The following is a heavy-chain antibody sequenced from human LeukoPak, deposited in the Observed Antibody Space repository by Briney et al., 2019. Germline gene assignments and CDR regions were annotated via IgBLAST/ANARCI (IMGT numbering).Heavy chain of an antibody. CDR3: ARDVVRNYGVNSYSSWFGP. V-gene: IGHV4-59*01. Sequence: PSETLSLTCTVSGGSISSYYWSWIRQPPGKGLEWIGYIYYSGSTNYNPSLKSRVTISVDTSKNQFSLKLSSVTAADTAVYYCARDVVRNYGVNSYSSWFGPWGQGTLVTVSS. CDR2: IYYSGST. J-gene: IGHJ5*02. CDR1: GGSISSYY. D-gene: IGHD4-23*01.